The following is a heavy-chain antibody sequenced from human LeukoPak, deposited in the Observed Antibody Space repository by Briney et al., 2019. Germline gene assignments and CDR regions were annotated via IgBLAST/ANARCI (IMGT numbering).Heavy chain of an antibody. V-gene: IGHV3-21*01. J-gene: IGHJ6*03. D-gene: IGHD2-2*01. CDR1: GFTVSSNY. CDR3: ARGPDIVVVLAAMRYYYYYMDV. CDR2: ISSSSSYI. Sequence: GGSLRLFCAASGFTVSSNYMSWVRQAPGKGLEWVSSISSSSSYIYYADSVKGRFTISRDNAKNSLYLQMNSLRAEDTAVYYCARGPDIVVVLAAMRYYYYYMDVWGKGTTVTISS.